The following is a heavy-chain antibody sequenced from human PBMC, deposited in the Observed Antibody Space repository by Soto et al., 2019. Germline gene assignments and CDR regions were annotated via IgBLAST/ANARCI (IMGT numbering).Heavy chain of an antibody. D-gene: IGHD2-8*01. CDR3: AIFDPMYALDY. CDR1: GFTVSTNY. CDR2: TYSDSTK. Sequence: EVQLVESGGGLVQPGGSLRLSCAASGFTVSTNYMSWVRQAPGKGLEWVSVTYSDSTKNFADSVKGRFTISRHNSQNTLYLHMNSLRAEDTDVYYCAIFDPMYALDYWGQGTLVTVSS. J-gene: IGHJ4*02. V-gene: IGHV3-53*04.